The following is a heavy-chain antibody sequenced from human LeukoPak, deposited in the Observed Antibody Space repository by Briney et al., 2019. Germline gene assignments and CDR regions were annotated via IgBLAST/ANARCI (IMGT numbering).Heavy chain of an antibody. CDR3: ARLTMIGDAFDI. CDR2: INPNSGGT. D-gene: IGHD3-22*01. Sequence: ASVTVSCKASGYTFTGYYMHWVRQAPGQGLEWMGWINPNSGGTNYAQKFQGRVTMTRDTSISTAYMELSRLRSDDTAVYYCARLTMIGDAFDIWGQGTMVTVSS. CDR1: GYTFTGYY. V-gene: IGHV1-2*02. J-gene: IGHJ3*02.